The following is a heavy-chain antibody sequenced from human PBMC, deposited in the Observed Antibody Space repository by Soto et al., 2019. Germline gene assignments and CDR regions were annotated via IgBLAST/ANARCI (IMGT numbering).Heavy chain of an antibody. D-gene: IGHD5-18*01. V-gene: IGHV4-59*01. J-gene: IGHJ4*03. CDR2: IYYSGST. CDR1: GGSISSYY. Sequence: LSLKCTVSGGSISSYYWSWIRQPPGKGLEWIGYIYYSGSTNYNPSLKSRVTISVDTSKNQFSLKLSSVTAADTAVYYCARDLLGLVILRPRSPSAMDFRCQTPLVTRFS. CDR3: ARDLLGLVILRPRSPSAMDF.